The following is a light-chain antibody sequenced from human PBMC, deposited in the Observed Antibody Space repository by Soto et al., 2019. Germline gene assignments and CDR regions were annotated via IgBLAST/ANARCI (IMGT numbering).Light chain of an antibody. J-gene: IGKJ3*01. CDR1: QSVSTD. CDR2: GAS. Sequence: EIVMTQSPATLSVSPGERATLSCRASQSVSTDLAWYQQKPGQAPRRLIYGASTRATGIPARFSGSGSGTEFTLTINSLQSEDLAVYYCHQDNDWPRFTFGPGTKVEIK. V-gene: IGKV3-15*01. CDR3: HQDNDWPRFT.